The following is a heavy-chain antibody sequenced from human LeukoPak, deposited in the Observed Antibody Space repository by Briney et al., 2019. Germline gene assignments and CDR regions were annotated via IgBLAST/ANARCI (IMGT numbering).Heavy chain of an antibody. D-gene: IGHD3-10*01. CDR3: AKVEDYYGSKLLDY. Sequence: GGSLRLSCAASGFTFSNYAMSWVRQAPGKGLEWVSAISGSGGSTYYADSVKGRFTISRDNSKNTLYLQMNSLRAEDTAVYYCAKVEDYYGSKLLDYWGQGTLVTVSS. CDR2: ISGSGGST. J-gene: IGHJ4*02. CDR1: GFTFSNYA. V-gene: IGHV3-23*01.